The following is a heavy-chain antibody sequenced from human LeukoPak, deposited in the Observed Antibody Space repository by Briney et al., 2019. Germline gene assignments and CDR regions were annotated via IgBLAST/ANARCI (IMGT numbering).Heavy chain of an antibody. CDR1: GGSISSSSDY. V-gene: IGHV4-39*07. Sequence: SETLSLTCTVSGGSISSSSDYWGWIRRPPGRGLEWIGSIYYSGTTYYHPSLKSRLTISVDTSKNQFSLKLSSVTAADTAVYYCARGRPNNVGSPPWFDPWGQGTLVTVSS. D-gene: IGHD1-14*01. CDR3: ARGRPNNVGSPPWFDP. CDR2: IYYSGTT. J-gene: IGHJ5*02.